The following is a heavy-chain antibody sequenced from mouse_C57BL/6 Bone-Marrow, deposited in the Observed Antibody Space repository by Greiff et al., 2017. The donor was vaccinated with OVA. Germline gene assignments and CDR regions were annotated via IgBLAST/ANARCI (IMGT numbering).Heavy chain of an antibody. CDR1: GFNIKDDY. J-gene: IGHJ4*01. V-gene: IGHV14-4*01. CDR3: TTVYYYGKGFPYYAMDY. D-gene: IGHD1-1*01. CDR2: IDPENGDT. Sequence: EVQLQQSGAELVRPGASVKLSCTASGFNIKDDYMHWVKQRPEQGLEWIGWIDPENGDTDYASKFQGKATITAATSSTTAYLQHSSLTSEDTAVYYCTTVYYYGKGFPYYAMDYWGQGTSVTVSS.